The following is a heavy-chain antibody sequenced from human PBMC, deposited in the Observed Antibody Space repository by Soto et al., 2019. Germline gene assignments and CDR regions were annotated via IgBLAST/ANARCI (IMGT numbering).Heavy chain of an antibody. Sequence: EVQLLESGGGLVQPGGSLRLSCAASGFTFSSYAMNWVRQAPGKGLEWVSSITSSGGATRYLDSVKGRFTISRDNSKNALYLQMNSLRAEDTAVYYCAKRYPLYDILPGYYLPLFDYWGQGTLVTVSS. D-gene: IGHD3-9*01. V-gene: IGHV3-23*01. J-gene: IGHJ4*02. CDR2: ITSSGGAT. CDR3: AKRYPLYDILPGYYLPLFDY. CDR1: GFTFSSYA.